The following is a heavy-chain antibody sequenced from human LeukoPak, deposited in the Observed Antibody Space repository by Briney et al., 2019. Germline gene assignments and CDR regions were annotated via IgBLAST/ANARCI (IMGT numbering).Heavy chain of an antibody. D-gene: IGHD3-22*01. Sequence: SETLSLTCAVYGGSFSGYYWSWIRQPPGKGLEWIGEINHSGSTNYNPSLKSRVTISVDTSKNQFSLKLSSVTAADTAVYYCARISGDSSVAYWGQGTLVTVSS. J-gene: IGHJ4*02. V-gene: IGHV4-34*01. CDR1: GGSFSGYY. CDR2: INHSGST. CDR3: ARISGDSSVAY.